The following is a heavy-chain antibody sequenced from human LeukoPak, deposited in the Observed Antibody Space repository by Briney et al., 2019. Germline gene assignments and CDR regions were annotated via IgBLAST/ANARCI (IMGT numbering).Heavy chain of an antibody. CDR1: GFTFSDYY. V-gene: IGHV3-33*08. CDR3: TRYNNDHFDY. J-gene: IGHJ4*02. Sequence: GGSLRLSCAASGFTFSDYYMSWIRQTPGKGLEWVAVIAYDGSRAFYADSVKGRFTISRDNSKNTMSVQMDDLRAEDTAVYYCTRYNNDHFDYWAREPWSPSPQ. D-gene: IGHD1-14*01. CDR2: IAYDGSRA.